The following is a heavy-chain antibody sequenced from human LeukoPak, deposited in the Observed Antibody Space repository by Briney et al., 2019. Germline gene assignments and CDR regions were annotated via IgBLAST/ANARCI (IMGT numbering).Heavy chain of an antibody. CDR2: ISYDGINQ. CDR1: GFTFSSYA. J-gene: IGHJ4*02. Sequence: PGRSLRLSCATSGFTFSSYAMHWVRQAPGKGLEWVALISYDGINQYYADSVKGRFIISRDNSKNTLYLQLNSLRLEDTAAYYCTLTTFGVVYYSDYWGQGTLVTVPS. D-gene: IGHD1/OR15-1a*01. V-gene: IGHV3-30*04. CDR3: TLTTFGVVYYSDY.